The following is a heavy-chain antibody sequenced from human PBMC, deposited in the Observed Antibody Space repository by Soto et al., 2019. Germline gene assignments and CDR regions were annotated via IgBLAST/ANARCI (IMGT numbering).Heavy chain of an antibody. V-gene: IGHV1-18*01. CDR3: ARAPLYSTSPKTAFDI. CDR2: ISTYNGNP. J-gene: IGHJ3*02. D-gene: IGHD2-2*01. Sequence: QFQLVQSGPEVKKPGASVKVSCKASGYTFTSYGISWVRQAPGQGLEWMGWISTYNGNPNYAQKFQGRVTMTTDTSTSTAYMELRSLRSDDTAVFYCARAPLYSTSPKTAFDIWGQGTVITVYS. CDR1: GYTFTSYG.